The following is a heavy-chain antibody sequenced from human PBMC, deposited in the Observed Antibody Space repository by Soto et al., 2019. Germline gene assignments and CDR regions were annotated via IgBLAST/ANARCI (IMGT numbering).Heavy chain of an antibody. Sequence: PGGSLRLSCAASGFTFTSFGIHWVRQAPGRGLEWVAVIRYDGSNKSYADSVKGRFTISRDNSKNTLYLQMDSLRAEDTAVYYCARNIRLPSSGSRFPNFDYSGMDVRGQGTTVTVSS. D-gene: IGHD1-26*01. CDR3: ARNIRLPSSGSRFPNFDYSGMDV. CDR2: IRYDGSNK. CDR1: GFTFTSFG. V-gene: IGHV3-33*08. J-gene: IGHJ6*02.